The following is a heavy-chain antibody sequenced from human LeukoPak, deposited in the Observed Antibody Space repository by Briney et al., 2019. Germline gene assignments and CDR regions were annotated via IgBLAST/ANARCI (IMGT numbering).Heavy chain of an antibody. CDR2: IYYSGST. V-gene: IGHV4-31*03. D-gene: IGHD2-15*01. CDR1: GGSISSGGYY. Sequence: SQTLSLTCTVSGGSISSGGYYWSWLRQHPGKGLEWIGYIYYSGSTYYNPSLKSRVTISVDTSKNQFSLKLSSVTAADTAVYYCARGHCSGGSCYSYFWFDPWGQGTLVTVSS. CDR3: ARGHCSGGSCYSYFWFDP. J-gene: IGHJ5*02.